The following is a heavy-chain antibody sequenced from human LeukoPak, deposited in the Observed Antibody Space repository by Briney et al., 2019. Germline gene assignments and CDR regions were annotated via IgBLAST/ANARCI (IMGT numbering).Heavy chain of an antibody. CDR2: IYHSGST. CDR3: ARGTRIAVADY. Sequence: SETLSLTCTVSGGSISSGGYYWSWIRQPPGKGLEWIGYIYHSGSTYYNPSLKSRVTISVDRSKNQFSLKLSSVTAADTAVYYCARGTRIAVADYWGQGTLVTVSS. D-gene: IGHD6-19*01. CDR1: GGSISSGGYY. J-gene: IGHJ4*02. V-gene: IGHV4-30-2*01.